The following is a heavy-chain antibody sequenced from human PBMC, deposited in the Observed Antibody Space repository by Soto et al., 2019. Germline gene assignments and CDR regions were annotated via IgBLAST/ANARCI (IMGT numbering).Heavy chain of an antibody. CDR3: VKGAWLAY. J-gene: IGHJ4*02. V-gene: IGHV3-23*01. Sequence: EVQLLESGGGLVQPGGSLRLSCAASGFTFSTFDMTWVRQPPGKGLEWVSLIRGSSGSTYYADSVKGRFTSSKDISKNTLYLQMNSLRAEDTALYFCVKGAWLAYWGQGDMVTVSS. CDR2: IRGSSGST. CDR1: GFTFSTFD.